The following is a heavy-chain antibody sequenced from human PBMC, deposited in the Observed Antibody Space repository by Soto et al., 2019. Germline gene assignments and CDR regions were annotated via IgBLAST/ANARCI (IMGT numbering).Heavy chain of an antibody. D-gene: IGHD3-9*01. J-gene: IGHJ4*02. CDR1: GGSMSRYS. CDR3: ARLEGLATISYYFDF. Sequence: SETLSLTCSISGGSMSRYSCHWIRQPPGKGLEWIGYMYYSGTTDYNPSLKSRVTMSLDTSKNQFSLKLNSVTTADSAVYFCARLEGLATISYYFDFWGQGALVTVSS. V-gene: IGHV4-59*08. CDR2: MYYSGTT.